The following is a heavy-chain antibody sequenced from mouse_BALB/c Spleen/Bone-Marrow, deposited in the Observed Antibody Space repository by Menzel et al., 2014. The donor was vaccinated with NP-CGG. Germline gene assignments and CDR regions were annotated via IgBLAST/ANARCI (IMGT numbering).Heavy chain of an antibody. CDR3: ARPRFAY. V-gene: IGHV5-9-3*01. CDR2: ISSGGSYT. CDR1: GFTFXSYA. Sequence: EVQGVESGGGLVKPGGSLKLSCAASGFTFXSYAMSWVRQTPEKRLEWVATISSGGSYTYYPDSVKGRFTISRDNAKNTLYPQMSSLRSEDTAMYYCARPRFAYWGQGTLVTVSA. J-gene: IGHJ3*01.